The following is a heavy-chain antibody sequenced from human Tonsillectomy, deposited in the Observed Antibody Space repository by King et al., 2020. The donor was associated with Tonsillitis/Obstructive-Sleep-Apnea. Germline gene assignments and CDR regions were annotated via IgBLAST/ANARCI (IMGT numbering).Heavy chain of an antibody. Sequence: VQLVESGGGLVQPGRSLRLSCAASGITFSDYAMFWVRQVPGRGLEWVSSISWNSDDIGYADSVKGRFTISRDNAKNSLYLQMNSVRAEDTALYYCAKVGCSSTSCYNWGYWGQGTLVTVSS. V-gene: IGHV3-9*01. CDR1: GITFSDYA. J-gene: IGHJ4*02. CDR2: ISWNSDDI. CDR3: AKVGCSSTSCYNWGY. D-gene: IGHD2-2*02.